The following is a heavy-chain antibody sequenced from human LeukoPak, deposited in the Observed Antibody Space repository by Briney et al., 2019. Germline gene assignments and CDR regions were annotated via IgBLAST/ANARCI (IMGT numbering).Heavy chain of an antibody. CDR1: GYTFTIYG. J-gene: IGHJ4*02. CDR2: ISTYNGNT. V-gene: IGHV1-18*01. CDR3: ARSSLAVAGSVFDY. Sequence: ASVKVSCKASGYTFTIYGISWVRHTPGQGLERMGWISTYNGNTHYAQKLQGRVTMTTDTSTSTAYMELRSLRSDDTAVYYCARSSLAVAGSVFDYWGQGTLVTVSS. D-gene: IGHD6-19*01.